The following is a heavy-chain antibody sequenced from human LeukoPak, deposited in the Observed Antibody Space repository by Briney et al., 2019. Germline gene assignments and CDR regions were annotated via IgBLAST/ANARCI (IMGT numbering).Heavy chain of an antibody. Sequence: SETLSLACTVSGGSISSYYWSWIRQPPGKGLEWIGYIYYSGSTNYNPSLKSRVTISVDTSKNQFSLKLSSVTAADTAVYYCARRRDGYNEDFFDYWGQGTLVTVSS. CDR3: ARRRDGYNEDFFDY. J-gene: IGHJ4*02. V-gene: IGHV4-59*08. D-gene: IGHD5-24*01. CDR1: GGSISSYY. CDR2: IYYSGST.